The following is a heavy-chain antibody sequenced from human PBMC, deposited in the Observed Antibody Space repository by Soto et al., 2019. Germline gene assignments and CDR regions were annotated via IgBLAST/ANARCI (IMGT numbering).Heavy chain of an antibody. CDR3: AKRILDSSSEGFDY. V-gene: IGHV3-23*01. CDR1: GFTFSSYA. CDR2: ISGSGGST. D-gene: IGHD6-6*01. J-gene: IGHJ4*02. Sequence: GGSLRLSCAASGFTFSSYAMSWVRQAPGKGLEWVSAISGSGGSTYYADSVKGRFTISRDNSKNTLYLQMNSLRAEDTAVYYWAKRILDSSSEGFDYWGQGTLVTVPS.